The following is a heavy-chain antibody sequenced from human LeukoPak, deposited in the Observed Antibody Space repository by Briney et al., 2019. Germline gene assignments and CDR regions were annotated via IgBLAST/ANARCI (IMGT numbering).Heavy chain of an antibody. J-gene: IGHJ3*02. Sequence: SETLSLTCTASGGSISIYYWSWIRQPPGKALEGIVYIYYSGSTNYNAYLKSRVTISVDTCKNHFSLKLMSVTAADADVYYCARVQLGIVWDAFDIWGQGTMVTVSS. D-gene: IGHD7-27*01. CDR1: GGSISIYY. V-gene: IGHV4-59*01. CDR3: ARVQLGIVWDAFDI. CDR2: IYYSGST.